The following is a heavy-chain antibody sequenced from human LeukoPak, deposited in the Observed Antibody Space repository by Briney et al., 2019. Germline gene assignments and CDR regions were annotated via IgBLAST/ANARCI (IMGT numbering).Heavy chain of an antibody. V-gene: IGHV4-59*01. Sequence: SETLSLTCAVYGGSFSGYYWSWIRQPPGKGLEWIGYIYYSGSTNYNPSLKSRVTISVDTSKNQFSLKLSSVTAADTAVYYCAREGELPFDYWGQGTLVTVSS. CDR3: AREGELPFDY. CDR1: GGSFSGYY. J-gene: IGHJ4*02. CDR2: IYYSGST. D-gene: IGHD1-26*01.